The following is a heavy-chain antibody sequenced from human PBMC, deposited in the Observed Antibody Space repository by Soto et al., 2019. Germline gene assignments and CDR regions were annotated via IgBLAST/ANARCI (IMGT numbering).Heavy chain of an antibody. CDR3: ATGQYYYDSSGYYYS. CDR2: ISSSSSYT. Sequence: QVQLVESGGGLVKPGGSLRLSCAASGFTFSDYYMSWIRQAPGKGLEWVSYISSSSSYTNYADSVKGRFTISRDNAKNSLYLQMTGLRAEDTAVYYCATGQYYYDSSGYYYSWGQGTMVTVSS. V-gene: IGHV3-11*05. D-gene: IGHD3-22*01. CDR1: GFTFSDYY. J-gene: IGHJ4*02.